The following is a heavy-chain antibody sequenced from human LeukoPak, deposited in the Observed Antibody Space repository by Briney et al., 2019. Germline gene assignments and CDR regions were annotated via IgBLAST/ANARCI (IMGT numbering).Heavy chain of an antibody. CDR3: ARRSNYFDY. V-gene: IGHV4-4*09. CDR2: IYTGGST. J-gene: IGHJ4*02. D-gene: IGHD4-11*01. Sequence: SETLSLTCSVSGGTIRSYYWSWIRQPPGKALEFIGYIYTGGSTNYNPSLKRRVAISVDTSKNQFSLRLNSVTAADTAVYYCARRSNYFDYWGRGTLVTVSS. CDR1: GGTIRSYY.